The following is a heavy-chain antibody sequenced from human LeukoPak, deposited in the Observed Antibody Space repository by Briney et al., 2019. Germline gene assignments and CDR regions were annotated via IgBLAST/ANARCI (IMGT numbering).Heavy chain of an antibody. CDR1: GGSISSGGYY. J-gene: IGHJ5*02. CDR3: AREGYCSSTSCTNWFDP. V-gene: IGHV4-31*03. D-gene: IGHD2-2*01. CDR2: IYYSGST. Sequence: TSETLSLTCTVSGGSISSGGYYWSWIRQHPGKGLEWIVYIYYSGSTYYNPSLKSRVTISVYTSKNQFSLKLSSVTAADTAVYYCAREGYCSSTSCTNWFDPWGQGTLVTVSS.